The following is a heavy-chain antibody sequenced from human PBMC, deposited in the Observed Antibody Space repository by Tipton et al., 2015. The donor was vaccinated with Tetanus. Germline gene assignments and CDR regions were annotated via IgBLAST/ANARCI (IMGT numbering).Heavy chain of an antibody. V-gene: IGHV4-4*01. CDR1: GGSISSSNL. Sequence: TLSLTCAVSGGSISSSNLCSWVRPPPGKGLEWVGEMYDSGHTNHNPSLKRRVTTSIAKSKNHFALELSSVTAADAAVYFCARLCNWGSGYCCFDLWGRGTLVTVSS. CDR2: MYDSGHT. J-gene: IGHJ2*01. CDR3: ARLCNWGSGYCCFDL. D-gene: IGHD7-27*01.